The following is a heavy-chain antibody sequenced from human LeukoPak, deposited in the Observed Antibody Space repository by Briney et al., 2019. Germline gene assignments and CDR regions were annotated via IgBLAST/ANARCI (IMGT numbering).Heavy chain of an antibody. J-gene: IGHJ6*02. CDR2: FDPEDGET. CDR3: ATGFGVYYYYGMDV. D-gene: IGHD3-10*01. V-gene: IGHV1-24*01. CDR1: GYTLTELS. Sequence: ASVKVSCKVSGYTLTELSMHWVRQAPGKGLEWMGGFDPEDGETIYAQKFQGRVTMTEDTSTDTAYMELSSLRSEDTTVYYCATGFGVYYYYGMDVWGQGTTVTVSS.